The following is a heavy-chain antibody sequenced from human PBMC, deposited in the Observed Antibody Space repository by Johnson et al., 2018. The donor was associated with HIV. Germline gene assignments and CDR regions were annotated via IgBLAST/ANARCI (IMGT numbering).Heavy chain of an antibody. CDR2: IRYDGSNK. CDR3: ARVRVGAFDI. V-gene: IGHV3-30*04. D-gene: IGHD1-26*01. J-gene: IGHJ3*02. CDR1: GFTFSSYA. Sequence: QVQLVESGGGVVQPGRSLRLSCAASGFTFSSYAMHWVRQAPGKGLEWVAVIRYDGSNKYYADSVKGRFTISRDNSENTLYLQMNSLRAEDTAVYYCARVRVGAFDIWGQGTMVTVSS.